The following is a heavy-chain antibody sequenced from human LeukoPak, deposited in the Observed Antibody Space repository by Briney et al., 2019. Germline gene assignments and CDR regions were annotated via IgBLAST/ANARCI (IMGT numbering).Heavy chain of an antibody. Sequence: PSETLSLTCTVSGGSISSYYWSWIRQPPGKGLEWIGYIYYSGSTNYNPSLKSRVTISVDTSKNQFSLKVSSVTAADTAVYYCAREGTSSHRLDVWGQGTTVTVSS. J-gene: IGHJ6*02. CDR3: AREGTSSHRLDV. D-gene: IGHD2-2*01. CDR1: GGSISSYY. CDR2: IYYSGST. V-gene: IGHV4-59*01.